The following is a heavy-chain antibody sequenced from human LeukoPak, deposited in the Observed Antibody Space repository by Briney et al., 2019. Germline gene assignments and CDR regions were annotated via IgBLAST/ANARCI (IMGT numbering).Heavy chain of an antibody. CDR2: IYHSGST. J-gene: IGHJ5*02. CDR3: ARDCSSTSCRRGWFDP. V-gene: IGHV4-38-2*02. CDR1: GYSISSGYY. D-gene: IGHD2-2*01. Sequence: PSETLSLTCTVSGYSISSGYYWGWIRQPPGKGLEWIGSIYHSGSTYYNPSLKSRVTISVATSKNQFSLKLSSVTAADTAVYYCARDCSSTSCRRGWFDPWGQGTLVTVSS.